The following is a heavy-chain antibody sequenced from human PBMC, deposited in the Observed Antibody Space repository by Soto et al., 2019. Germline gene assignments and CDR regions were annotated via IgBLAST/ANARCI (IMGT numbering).Heavy chain of an antibody. Sequence: SETLSLTRTVSGGSISSYYWSWIRQPAGKGLEWIGRIYTSGSTNYNPSLKSRVTMSVDTSKNQFSLKLSSVTAADTAVYYCARGEYSYGYNWFDPWGQGTLVTVSS. CDR1: GGSISSYY. J-gene: IGHJ5*02. CDR3: ARGEYSYGYNWFDP. D-gene: IGHD5-18*01. V-gene: IGHV4-4*07. CDR2: IYTSGST.